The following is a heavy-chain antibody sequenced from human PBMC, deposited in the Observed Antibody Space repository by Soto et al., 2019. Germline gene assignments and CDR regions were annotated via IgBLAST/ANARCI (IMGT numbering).Heavy chain of an antibody. Sequence: GGSLRLSCIGSGFTFSHYSMNWVRLAPGKGLEWVSSISKSSSIIAQAESVKGRFTISRDNAKNSVYLDVSSLRAEDTGVYYCARDLRPGDVDLADYWGQGALVTVSS. J-gene: IGHJ4*02. V-gene: IGHV3-21*06. D-gene: IGHD3-16*01. CDR1: GFTFSHYS. CDR2: ISKSSSII. CDR3: ARDLRPGDVDLADY.